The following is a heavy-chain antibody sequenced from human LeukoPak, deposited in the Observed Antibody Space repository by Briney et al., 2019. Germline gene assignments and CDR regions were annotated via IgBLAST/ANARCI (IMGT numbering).Heavy chain of an antibody. CDR3: TRGSSSSWSTTVDY. J-gene: IGHJ4*02. D-gene: IGHD6-13*01. V-gene: IGHV3-49*03. Sequence: PGGSLRLSCTASGFTFGDYAMSWFRQAPGKGLEWVGFIRSKAYGGTTEYAASVKGRFTISRDDSKSIAYLQMNSLKTEDTAVYYCTRGSSSSWSTTVDYWGQGTLVTVSS. CDR1: GFTFGDYA. CDR2: IRSKAYGGTT.